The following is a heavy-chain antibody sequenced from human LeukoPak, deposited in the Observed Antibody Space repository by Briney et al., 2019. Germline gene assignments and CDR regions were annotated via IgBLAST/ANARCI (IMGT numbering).Heavy chain of an antibody. CDR3: ASYEMVAAAGPLFDY. CDR1: GFTFSDYY. D-gene: IGHD6-13*01. Sequence: GGSLRLSCAASGFTFSDYYMSWIRQASGKGLEWVSYISSSSSYTNYADSVKGRFTISRDNAKNSLYLQMNSLRAEDTAVYYCASYEMVAAAGPLFDYWGQGTLVTVSS. J-gene: IGHJ4*02. CDR2: ISSSSSYT. V-gene: IGHV3-11*03.